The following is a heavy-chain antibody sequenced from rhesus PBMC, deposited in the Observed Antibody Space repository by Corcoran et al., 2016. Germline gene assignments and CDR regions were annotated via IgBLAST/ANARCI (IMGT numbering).Heavy chain of an antibody. CDR2: ISGSSGST. J-gene: IGHJ4*01. D-gene: IGHD6-25*01. Sequence: QVQLQESGPGLVKPSETLSLTCAVSGYSISSNYWSWIRQPPGKGLEYIGYISGSSGSTYYNPSLNSRVTISKDTSKSQFSLKLSSVTAADTAVYYCARRRQLASFDYWGQGVLVTVSS. V-gene: IGHV4-99*01. CDR1: GYSISSNY. CDR3: ARRRQLASFDY.